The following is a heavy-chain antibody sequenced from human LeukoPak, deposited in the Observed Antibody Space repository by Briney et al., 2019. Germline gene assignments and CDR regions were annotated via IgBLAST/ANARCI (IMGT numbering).Heavy chain of an antibody. D-gene: IGHD2-2*01. V-gene: IGHV1-69*13. CDR3: ASSAGGCSSTSCYYGY. Sequence: SVKVSCKASGGTFSSYAISWVRQAPGQGLEWMGGIIPIFGTANYAQKFQGRVTITADESTSTAYMELSSLRSEDTAVYYRASSAGGCSSTSCYYGYWGQGTLVTVSS. CDR1: GGTFSSYA. CDR2: IIPIFGTA. J-gene: IGHJ4*02.